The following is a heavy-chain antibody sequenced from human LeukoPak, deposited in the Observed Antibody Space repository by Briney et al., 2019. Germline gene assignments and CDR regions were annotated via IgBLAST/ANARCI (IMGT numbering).Heavy chain of an antibody. Sequence: GGSLRLSCAASGFTFSNYAMSRVRQAPGKGLEWVSAISGPAGSWDYADVVKGRFTISRDNSKNTLFLQMNSLSPEDTAIYYCAKKVGLVSAPLYYFDVWGQGTLVTVSS. D-gene: IGHD5/OR15-5a*01. J-gene: IGHJ4*02. V-gene: IGHV3-23*01. CDR1: GFTFSNYA. CDR3: AKKVGLVSAPLYYFDV. CDR2: ISGPAGSW.